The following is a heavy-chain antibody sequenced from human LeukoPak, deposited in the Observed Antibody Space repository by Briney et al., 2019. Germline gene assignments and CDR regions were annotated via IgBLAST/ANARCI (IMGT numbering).Heavy chain of an antibody. CDR2: INPSGGST. CDR1: GYTFTIYY. J-gene: IGHJ4*02. V-gene: IGHV1-46*01. D-gene: IGHD1-26*01. CDR3: ARATVGATYFDY. Sequence: ASVKVSFTASGYTFTIYYMHWVRQAPGQGLEWMGIINPSGGSTSYAQKFQGRVTMTRDTSTSTVYMELSSLRSEDTAVYYCARATVGATYFDYWGQGTLVTVSS.